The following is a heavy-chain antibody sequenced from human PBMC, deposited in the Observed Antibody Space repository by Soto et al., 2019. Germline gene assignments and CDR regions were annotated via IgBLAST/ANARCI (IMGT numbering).Heavy chain of an antibody. CDR3: ASYGISSGDYLPFDY. J-gene: IGHJ4*02. D-gene: IGHD4-17*01. CDR2: INPNSGGT. CDR1: GYTFTGSY. V-gene: IGHV1-2*02. Sequence: RASVKVSCKASGYTFTGSYMHWVRQAPGQGLEWMGWINPNSGGTNYAQKFQGRVTMTRDTSISTAYMELSRLRSDDTAVYYCASYGISSGDYLPFDYWGQGTLVTVSS.